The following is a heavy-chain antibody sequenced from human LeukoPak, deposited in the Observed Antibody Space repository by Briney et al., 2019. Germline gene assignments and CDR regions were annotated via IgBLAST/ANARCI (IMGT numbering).Heavy chain of an antibody. CDR2: ISSSSSYT. V-gene: IGHV3-11*03. J-gene: IGHJ6*02. D-gene: IGHD2-2*02. Sequence: PGGSLRLSSAASGFTFSDYCMSWIRQAPGKGLEWVSYISSSSSYTNYADSVKGRFTISRDNAKNSLYLQMNSLRAEDTALYYCKGYCSSSSCYSDMDVWGQGTTVTVSS. CDR1: GFTFSDYC. CDR3: KGYCSSSSCYSDMDV.